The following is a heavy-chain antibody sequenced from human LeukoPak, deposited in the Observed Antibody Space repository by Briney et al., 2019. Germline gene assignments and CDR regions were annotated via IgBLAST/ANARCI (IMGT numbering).Heavy chain of an antibody. D-gene: IGHD6-6*01. Sequence: GSLRLSCAASRFTFRSYSMHWVRQAPGKGLEWVAIISYDGGSTSYADSVKGRFTISRDNSKNTLYLQMSSLRTEDTAVYYCAKIEGSSSYYFDYWGQGTLVTVSS. V-gene: IGHV3-30*18. CDR3: AKIEGSSSYYFDY. CDR2: ISYDGGST. CDR1: RFTFRSYS. J-gene: IGHJ4*02.